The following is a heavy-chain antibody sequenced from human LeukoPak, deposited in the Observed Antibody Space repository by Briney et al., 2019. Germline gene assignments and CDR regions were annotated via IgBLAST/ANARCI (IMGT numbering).Heavy chain of an antibody. CDR1: GLTFSNYA. J-gene: IGHJ4*02. CDR2: ISDSGVST. V-gene: IGHV3-23*01. Sequence: GALRLSCTVSGLTFSNYAMSWVRQVPGKGLEWVSSISDSGVSTYYAASVEGLFTISRDNSKNTVYLQMHSLRVEDTAVYYCAKLGSGEPFDYWGPGTLVTVSS. CDR3: AKLGSGEPFDY. D-gene: IGHD3-10*01.